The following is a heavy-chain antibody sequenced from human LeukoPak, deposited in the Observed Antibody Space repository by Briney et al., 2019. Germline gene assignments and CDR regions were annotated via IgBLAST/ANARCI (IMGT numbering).Heavy chain of an antibody. CDR2: ISDSGGST. Sequence: PGGSLRLSCAASGFTFSRYVMSWVRQAPGKGLEWVSAISDSGGSTYYGDSVKGRFTISRDNSKNTLYLQMNSLRAEDTAVYYCAKAGPYYFDYWGQGTLVTVSS. V-gene: IGHV3-23*01. CDR3: AKAGPYYFDY. J-gene: IGHJ4*02. CDR1: GFTFSRYV.